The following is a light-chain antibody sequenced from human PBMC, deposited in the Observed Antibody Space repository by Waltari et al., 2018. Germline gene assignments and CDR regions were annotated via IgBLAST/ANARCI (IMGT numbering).Light chain of an antibody. J-gene: IGLJ3*02. CDR3: CSYAGSSRV. V-gene: IGLV2-23*01. CDR1: SSDVGSYNL. Sequence: QSALTQPASVSGSPGQSITISCPATSSDVGSYNLVSWYQQHPGKAPKLMIYEGSKRPSGVSNRFSGSKSGNTASLTISGLQAEDEADYYCCSYAGSSRVFGGGTKLTVL. CDR2: EGS.